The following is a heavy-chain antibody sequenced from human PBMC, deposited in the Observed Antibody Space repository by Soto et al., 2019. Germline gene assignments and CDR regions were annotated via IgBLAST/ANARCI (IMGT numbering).Heavy chain of an antibody. Sequence: SETLSLTCAVYGGSFSGYYWSWIRQPPGKGLEWIGEINHSGSTNYNPSLKSRVTISVDTSKNQFSLKLSSVTAADTAVYYCARGDEVEQYCSGGSCYSVLIWGQGTLVTVSS. V-gene: IGHV4-34*01. CDR2: INHSGST. CDR1: GGSFSGYY. CDR3: ARGDEVEQYCSGGSCYSVLI. J-gene: IGHJ4*02. D-gene: IGHD2-15*01.